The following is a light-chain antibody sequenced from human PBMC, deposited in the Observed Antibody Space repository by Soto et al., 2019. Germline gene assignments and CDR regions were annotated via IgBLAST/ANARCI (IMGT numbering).Light chain of an antibody. Sequence: EIVMTQSPATLSVSPGERATLSCTASQSVSSNLAWYQQKPGQTPRLLIYGASTRATGIPARFSGSGSGTEFTLTISSLQSEDFATYYCQQYNNWLMLSFGGGTKVDIK. CDR3: QQYNNWLMLS. J-gene: IGKJ4*01. V-gene: IGKV3-15*01. CDR1: QSVSSN. CDR2: GAS.